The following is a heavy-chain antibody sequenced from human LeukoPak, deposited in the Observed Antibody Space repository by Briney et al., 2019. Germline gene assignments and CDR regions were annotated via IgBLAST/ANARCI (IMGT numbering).Heavy chain of an antibody. CDR1: GGSFSGYN. D-gene: IGHD4-17*01. J-gene: IGHJ4*02. V-gene: IGHV4-34*01. CDR3: ARESPTGDYEDY. Sequence: SETLCLTCAVYGGSFSGYNWSWIRQPPGKGLEWIGEINHSGGTNYNPSLKSRVTISVDKSKNQFYLKLSSVTAADTAVYYCARESPTGDYEDYWGQGTLVTVSS. CDR2: INHSGGT.